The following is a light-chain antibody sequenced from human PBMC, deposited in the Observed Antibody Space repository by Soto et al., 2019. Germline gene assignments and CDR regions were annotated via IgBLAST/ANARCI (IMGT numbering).Light chain of an antibody. V-gene: IGKV3-20*01. Sequence: EIVLTQSPGTLSLSPRERATLSCRASQSVSTSYLAWYQQKPGQAPRLLIYDASSRATGIPDRFSGSGSGTDFTLTISRLESEDCAVYYCQQYEDSPPKTFGGGNRVEIK. J-gene: IGKJ4*01. CDR2: DAS. CDR1: QSVSTSY. CDR3: QQYEDSPPKT.